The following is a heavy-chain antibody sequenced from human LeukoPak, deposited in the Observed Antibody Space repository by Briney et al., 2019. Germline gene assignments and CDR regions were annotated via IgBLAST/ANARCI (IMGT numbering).Heavy chain of an antibody. CDR2: ISGSGGTT. D-gene: IGHD3-10*01. Sequence: GGSLRLSCAASGFTFSTYAMSWVRQSPEKGLEWVSAISGSGGTTYYADTVKGRFTISRDNSKNTLYMQMNSLRAENTAVYYCAKDRGFGEYFPFFYWGQGTLVTVSS. V-gene: IGHV3-23*01. CDR1: GFTFSTYA. J-gene: IGHJ4*02. CDR3: AKDRGFGEYFPFFY.